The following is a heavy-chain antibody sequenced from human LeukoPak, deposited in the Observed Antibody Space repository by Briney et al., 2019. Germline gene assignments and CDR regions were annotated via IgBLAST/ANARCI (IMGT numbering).Heavy chain of an antibody. CDR1: GFTFSSYW. CDR3: VRVGGSGSWYATWYVDF. D-gene: IGHD6-13*01. CDR2: ITSEGSST. V-gene: IGHV3-74*01. J-gene: IGHJ4*02. Sequence: PGGSLRLSCAASGFTFSSYWMHWVRQVPGKGLVWVSRITSEGSSTSYADSVKGRFTISRDNAKNTLYLQMSSLRAEDTAVYYCVRVGGSGSWYATWYVDFWGQGTLVTVSS.